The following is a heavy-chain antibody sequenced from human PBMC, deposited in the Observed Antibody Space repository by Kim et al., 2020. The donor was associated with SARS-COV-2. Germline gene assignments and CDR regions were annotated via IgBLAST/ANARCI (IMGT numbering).Heavy chain of an antibody. J-gene: IGHJ4*02. CDR1: GFTFSSYE. V-gene: IGHV3-48*03. CDR2: ISSSGSTI. D-gene: IGHD6-19*01. CDR3: AREDSSGWSRVDY. Sequence: GSLRLSCAASGFTFSSYEMNWVRQAPGKGLEWVSYISSSGSTIYYADPVKGRFTISRDNAKNSLYLQMNSLRAEDTAVYYCAREDSSGWSRVDYWGQGTLVTVSS.